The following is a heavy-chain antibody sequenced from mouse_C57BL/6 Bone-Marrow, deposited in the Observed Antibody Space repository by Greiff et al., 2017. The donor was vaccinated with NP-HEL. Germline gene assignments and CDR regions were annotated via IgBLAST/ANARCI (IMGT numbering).Heavy chain of an antibody. CDR2: INPNNGGT. D-gene: IGHD4-1*01. CDR3: ARELGPGEDY. J-gene: IGHJ2*01. CDR1: GYTFTDYY. Sequence: EVQLQQSGPELVKPGASVKISCKASGYTFTDYYMNWVKQSHGKSLEWIGDINPNNGGTSYNQKFKGKATLTVDKSSSTAYMELRSLTSEDSAVYYCARELGPGEDYWGQGTTLTVSS. V-gene: IGHV1-26*01.